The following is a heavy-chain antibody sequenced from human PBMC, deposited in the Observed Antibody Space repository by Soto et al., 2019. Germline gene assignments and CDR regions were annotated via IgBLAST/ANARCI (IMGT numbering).Heavy chain of an antibody. CDR2: INPNSGGT. Sequence: QVQLVQSGAEVKKPGASVKVSCKASGYTFTGYYMHWVRQAPGQGLEWMGWINPNSGGTNYAQKFQGWATMTRDTSRSTAYGGLGRLRSDDTAVYYCARGGEMITFGGVIGCFDYWGQGTLVTVSS. CDR3: ARGGEMITFGGVIGCFDY. CDR1: GYTFTGYY. V-gene: IGHV1-2*04. J-gene: IGHJ4*02. D-gene: IGHD3-16*02.